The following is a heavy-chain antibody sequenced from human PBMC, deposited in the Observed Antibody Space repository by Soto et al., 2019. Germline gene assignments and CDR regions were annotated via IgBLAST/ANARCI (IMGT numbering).Heavy chain of an antibody. D-gene: IGHD3-22*01. CDR1: GGSISSGVYY. V-gene: IGHV4-31*03. Sequence: SETLSLTCTVSGGSISSGVYYWSWIRQHPGKGLEWIGYIYYSTYYNPSLKSRVTISVDTSKNQFSLKLSSVTASDSAMYYCATARAESCSGYSNYYYSYVMDVWGQGTTVTVSS. CDR2: IYYST. CDR3: ATARAESCSGYSNYYYSYVMDV. J-gene: IGHJ6*02.